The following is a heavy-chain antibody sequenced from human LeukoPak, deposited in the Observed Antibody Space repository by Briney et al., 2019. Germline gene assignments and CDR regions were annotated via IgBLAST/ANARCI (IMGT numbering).Heavy chain of an antibody. CDR2: IYYSGST. V-gene: IGHV4-39*02. CDR1: GGSISSSSYY. CDR3: ARDKGAVAGHFDY. J-gene: IGHJ4*02. D-gene: IGHD6-13*01. Sequence: PSETLSLTCTVSGGSISSSSYYWGWIRQPPGKGLEWIGSIYYSGSTYYNPSLKSRVTISVDTSKNQFSLKLSSVTAADTAVYYCARDKGAVAGHFDYWGQGTLVTVSS.